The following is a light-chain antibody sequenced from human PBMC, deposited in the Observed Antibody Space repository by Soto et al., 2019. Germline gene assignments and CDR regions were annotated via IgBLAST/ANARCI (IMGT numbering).Light chain of an antibody. J-gene: IGKJ1*01. Sequence: EIVFTQSPGTLSLSPGERATLSCRASQSVSNHYLAWYQQKPGQGPSLXIYGTSTREGGVPARFSGGGSGTEFTLTITSLQSEDFAVYYCHQYNGWTRTFGQGTKVDIK. V-gene: IGKV3-15*01. CDR3: HQYNGWTRT. CDR2: GTS. CDR1: QSVSNH.